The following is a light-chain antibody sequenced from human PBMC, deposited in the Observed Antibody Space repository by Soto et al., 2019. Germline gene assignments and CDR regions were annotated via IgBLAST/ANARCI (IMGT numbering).Light chain of an antibody. CDR1: SGDVARYNL. CDR2: DVS. J-gene: IGLJ2*01. CDR3: SSYTSSSTLL. Sequence: QSALAQPASVSGSPGQSLTISCTGTSGDVARYNLVSWYQHHPGKAPRLLIFDVSNRPSGVSDRFSGSKSDNTASLTISGLQAEDEADYYCSSYTSSSTLLFGGGTQLTVL. V-gene: IGLV2-14*03.